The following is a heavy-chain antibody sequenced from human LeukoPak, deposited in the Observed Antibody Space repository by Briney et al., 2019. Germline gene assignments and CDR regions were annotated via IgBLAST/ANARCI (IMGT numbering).Heavy chain of an antibody. J-gene: IGHJ4*02. V-gene: IGHV4-4*02. CDR1: GDSISTNNW. CDR3: ARSPEYYFDTSGYFDY. Sequence: PSGTLSLTCAVSGDSISTNNWWTWVRQPPGMGLEWIGEIDHSGTTNYNPSLKSRVTTSVDKSKNQFSLRLRSVTAADTAVYYCARSPEYYFDTSGYFDYWGQGILVTVSS. CDR2: IDHSGTT. D-gene: IGHD3-22*01.